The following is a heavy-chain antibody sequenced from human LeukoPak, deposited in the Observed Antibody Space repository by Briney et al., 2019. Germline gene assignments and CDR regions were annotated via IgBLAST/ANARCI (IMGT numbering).Heavy chain of an antibody. CDR1: GVSISGYY. CDR2: MYYSGST. V-gene: IGHV4-59*01. CDR3: VRGERLGPDI. D-gene: IGHD3-16*01. J-gene: IGHJ3*02. Sequence: PSETLSLTCTVSGVSISGYYWSWIRQPPGKALEWIGYMYYSGSTNYNPSLKSRVTISVDTSKNQFSLKLSSVTAADTAVYYCVRGERLGPDIWGQGTMVTVSS.